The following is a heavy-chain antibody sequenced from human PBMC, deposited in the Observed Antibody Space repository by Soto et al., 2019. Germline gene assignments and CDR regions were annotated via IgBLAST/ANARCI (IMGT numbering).Heavy chain of an antibody. Sequence: GGTLRLSCAASRFTFSTYSMNWVRQAPGKGLEWVSSISSSSSYIYYADSVKGRFTISRDNAKNSLYLQMNSLRAEDTAVYYCARAYSSSFFFDYWGQGTLVTVSS. V-gene: IGHV3-21*01. D-gene: IGHD6-6*01. CDR1: RFTFSTYS. CDR3: ARAYSSSFFFDY. CDR2: ISSSSSYI. J-gene: IGHJ4*02.